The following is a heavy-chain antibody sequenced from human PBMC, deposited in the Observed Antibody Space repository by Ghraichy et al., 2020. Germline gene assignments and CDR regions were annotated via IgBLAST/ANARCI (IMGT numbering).Heavy chain of an antibody. V-gene: IGHV3-23*01. CDR1: GFTFSSYA. J-gene: IGHJ4*02. Sequence: GESLNISCAASGFTFSSYAMSWVRQAPGKGLEWVSAISGSGGSTYYADSVKGRFTISRDNSKNTLYLQMNSLRAEDTAVYYCAKNDYYDATTPLGDYWGQGTLVTVSS. CDR3: AKNDYYDATTPLGDY. CDR2: ISGSGGST. D-gene: IGHD3-22*01.